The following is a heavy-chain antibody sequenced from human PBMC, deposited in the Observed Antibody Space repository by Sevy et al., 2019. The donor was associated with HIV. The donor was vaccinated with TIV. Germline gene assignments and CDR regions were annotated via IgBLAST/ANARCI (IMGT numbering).Heavy chain of an antibody. D-gene: IGHD6-19*01. CDR1: GFTFGDYA. CDR2: IRSKANGGTT. Sequence: GGSLRLSCTASGFTFGDYAMSWFRQAPGKGLEWVGFIRSKANGGTTEYAASVKGRFTISRDDSKSIAYLQMNSLKTEDTAVYYCTRAFSSSGWRDAFDIWGQGTMVTVSS. V-gene: IGHV3-49*03. J-gene: IGHJ3*02. CDR3: TRAFSSSGWRDAFDI.